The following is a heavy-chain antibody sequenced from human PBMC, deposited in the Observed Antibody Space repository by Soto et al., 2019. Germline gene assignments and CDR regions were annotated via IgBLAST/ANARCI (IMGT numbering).Heavy chain of an antibody. CDR3: ARVQQLFGIINVFDY. CDR2: IYYSGRT. Sequence: SEPLSLTCNVSGGSINNAGYYWSWIRQHPGKGLEWIGYIYYSGRTYYNPSLKSRVTISIGTSKTQFSLKLSSVTAADTAVYYCARVQQLFGIINVFDYWGQGTLVTVSS. D-gene: IGHD3-3*01. V-gene: IGHV4-31*03. J-gene: IGHJ4*02. CDR1: GGSINNAGYY.